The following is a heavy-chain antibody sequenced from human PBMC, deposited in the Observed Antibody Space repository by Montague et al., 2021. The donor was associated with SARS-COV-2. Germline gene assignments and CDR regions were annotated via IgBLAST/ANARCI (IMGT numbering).Heavy chain of an antibody. D-gene: IGHD3-22*01. J-gene: IGHJ3*02. CDR3: ARDSGYYDSSGYSYDAFDI. V-gene: IGHV4-34*09. CDR2: IYHTGST. Sequence: TLSLTCDVYGGSFSSYWSWIRQPPGRGLEWIGYIYHTGSTHYNPSPXSRVTISKETSKNHFSLNLSSVTAADSAVYYCARDSGYYDSSGYSYDAFDIWGQGTKVTVSS. CDR1: GGSFSSY.